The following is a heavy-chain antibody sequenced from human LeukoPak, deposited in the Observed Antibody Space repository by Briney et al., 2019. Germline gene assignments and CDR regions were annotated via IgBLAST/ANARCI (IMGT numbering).Heavy chain of an antibody. D-gene: IGHD3-22*01. V-gene: IGHV1-58*02. Sequence: SVKVSCKASGFTFTSSAMQWVRQARGQRLERIGRIVVGSGNTNYAQKFQERVTITRDMSTSTAYMELSSLRSEDTAVYYCAAYPLLDDSSGYWNDYWGQGTLVTVSS. CDR3: AAYPLLDDSSGYWNDY. CDR2: IVVGSGNT. J-gene: IGHJ4*02. CDR1: GFTFTSSA.